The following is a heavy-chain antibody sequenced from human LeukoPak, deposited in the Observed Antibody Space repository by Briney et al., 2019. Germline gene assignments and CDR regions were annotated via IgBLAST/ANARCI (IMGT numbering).Heavy chain of an antibody. V-gene: IGHV1-69*05. CDR2: IIPIFGTA. CDR1: GGTFSSYA. D-gene: IGHD7-27*01. Sequence: VASVKVSCKASGGTFSSYAISWVRQAPGQGLEWMGGIIPIFGTANYAQKFQGRVTMTRDTSTSTVYMELSSLRSEDTAVYYCARARRVITTGDEARDYWGQGTLVTVSS. J-gene: IGHJ4*02. CDR3: ARARRVITTGDEARDY.